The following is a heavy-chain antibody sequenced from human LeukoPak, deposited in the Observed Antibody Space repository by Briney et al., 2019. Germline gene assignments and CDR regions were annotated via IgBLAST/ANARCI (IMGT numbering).Heavy chain of an antibody. D-gene: IGHD1-26*01. CDR1: GGSFSGYY. CDR3: ARHGEWELPPGYYYYYMDV. CDR2: INHSGST. J-gene: IGHJ6*03. V-gene: IGHV4-34*01. Sequence: KPSETLSLTCAVYGGSFSGYYWSWIRQPPGKGLEWIGEINHSGSTNYNPSLKSRVTISVDTSKNQFSLKLSSVTAADTAVYYCARHGEWELPPGYYYYYMDVWGKGTAVTVSS.